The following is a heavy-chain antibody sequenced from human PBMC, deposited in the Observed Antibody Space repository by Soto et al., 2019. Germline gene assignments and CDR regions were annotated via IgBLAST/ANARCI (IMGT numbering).Heavy chain of an antibody. V-gene: IGHV3-30-3*01. CDR3: ASSRDGYNFVY. J-gene: IGHJ4*02. Sequence: QVQLVESGGGVVQPGRSLRLSCAASGFTFSSYAMHWVRQAPGKGLEWVAVISYDGSNKYYADSVKGRFTISRDNSKNTLCLQMNSLRAEDTAVYYCASSRDGYNFVYWGQGTLVTVSS. CDR1: GFTFSSYA. D-gene: IGHD5-12*01. CDR2: ISYDGSNK.